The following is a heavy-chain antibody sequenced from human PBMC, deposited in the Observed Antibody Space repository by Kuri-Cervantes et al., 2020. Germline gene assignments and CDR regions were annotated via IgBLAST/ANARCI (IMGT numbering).Heavy chain of an antibody. D-gene: IGHD3-10*01. CDR1: GYSISSGYY. CDR3: ARSYYYGSGIFYYYMDV. V-gene: IGHV4-38-2*01. CDR2: IYHSGST. J-gene: IGHJ6*03. Sequence: SETLSLTCAVSGYSISSGYYWGWIRQPPGKGLEWIGSIYHSGSTYYNPSLKSRVTISVDTSKNQFSLKLNSVTPEDTAVYYCARSYYYGSGIFYYYMDVWGKGTTVTVSS.